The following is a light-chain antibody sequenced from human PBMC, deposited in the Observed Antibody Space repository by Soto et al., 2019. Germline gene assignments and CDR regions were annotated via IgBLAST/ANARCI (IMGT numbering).Light chain of an antibody. Sequence: EIVLTQSPGTLSLSPGERATLSCRASQSVSTNQLAWYQQKPGQAPRLLIYGASTRATGIPARFSGSGSGTEFTLTISSLQSEDFAVYYCQEYNTWPWTFGQGTKVDIK. V-gene: IGKV3-15*01. J-gene: IGKJ1*01. CDR3: QEYNTWPWT. CDR1: QSVSTN. CDR2: GAS.